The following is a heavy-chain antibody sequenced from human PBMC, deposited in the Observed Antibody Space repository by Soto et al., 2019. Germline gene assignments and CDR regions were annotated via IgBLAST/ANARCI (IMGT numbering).Heavy chain of an antibody. D-gene: IGHD6-19*01. CDR2: INHSGST. Sequence: QVQLQQWGAGLLKPSETLSLTCAVYGGSFSGYYWSWIRQPPGKGLEWIGEINHSGSTNYNPSLKSRVTISVDTSKNQFSLKLSSVTAADTAVYYCARGKVLAGTKQIWYFDLWGRGTLVTVSS. J-gene: IGHJ2*01. V-gene: IGHV4-34*01. CDR1: GGSFSGYY. CDR3: ARGKVLAGTKQIWYFDL.